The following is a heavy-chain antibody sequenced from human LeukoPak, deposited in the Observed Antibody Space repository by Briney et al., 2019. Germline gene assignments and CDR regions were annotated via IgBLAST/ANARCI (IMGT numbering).Heavy chain of an antibody. D-gene: IGHD2-2*01. CDR1: GFTFRNYG. J-gene: IGHJ6*02. CDR2: ISYDGSNK. CDR3: AKEKGIYCSSIDCSPGMDV. Sequence: GRSLRLSCAASGFTFRNYGMHWVREAPGKGLEWVAVISYDGSNKYYADSVKGRFTFSRDNAKNTLYLQMSSLRAEDTAVYYCAKEKGIYCSSIDCSPGMDVWGQGTTVTVSS. V-gene: IGHV3-30*18.